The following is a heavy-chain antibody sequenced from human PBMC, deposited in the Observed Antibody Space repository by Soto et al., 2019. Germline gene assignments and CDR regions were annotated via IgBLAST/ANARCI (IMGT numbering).Heavy chain of an antibody. Sequence: WGSLRLSCSASGLTFSRYAMSWCRQAPGKGLEWVSSISGNAGDTNYADSAKGRFTISRDNSKNTLYLQMNSLRAEDTAVYYCAKMSTGSIRDYWGQGTLVTVSS. CDR3: AKMSTGSIRDY. CDR1: GLTFSRYA. CDR2: ISGNAGDT. V-gene: IGHV3-23*01. D-gene: IGHD3-3*02. J-gene: IGHJ4*01.